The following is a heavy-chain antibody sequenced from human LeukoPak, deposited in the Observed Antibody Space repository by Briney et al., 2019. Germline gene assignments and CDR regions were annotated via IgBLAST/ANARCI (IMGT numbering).Heavy chain of an antibody. V-gene: IGHV4-59*12. CDR1: GGSINGYY. Sequence: PSETLSLTCTVSGGSINGYYWSWIRQSPGKGLEWIGYIFYSGSTNYNPSLKSRVTISVERPKNQFSLKLSSVTAADTAVYYCARDYRLTQIQDWGQGTLVTVSS. J-gene: IGHJ1*01. D-gene: IGHD1-26*01. CDR3: ARDYRLTQIQD. CDR2: IFYSGST.